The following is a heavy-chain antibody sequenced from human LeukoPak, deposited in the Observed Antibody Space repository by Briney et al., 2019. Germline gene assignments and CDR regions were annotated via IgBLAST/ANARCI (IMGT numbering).Heavy chain of an antibody. J-gene: IGHJ4*02. D-gene: IGHD3-10*01. V-gene: IGHV1-18*01. CDR3: ARGYVLVWFGELLRGSTYFDY. CDR2: ISAYNGNT. CDR1: GYTFTSYG. Sequence: GASVKVSCKASGYTFTSYGISWVRQAPGQGLEWMGWISAYNGNTNYAQKLQGRVTMTTDTSTSTAYMELRSLRSDDTAVYYCARGYVLVWFGELLRGSTYFDYWGQGTLVTVSS.